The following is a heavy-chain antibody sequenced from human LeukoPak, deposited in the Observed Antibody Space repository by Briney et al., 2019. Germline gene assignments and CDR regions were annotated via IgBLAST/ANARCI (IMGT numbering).Heavy chain of an antibody. CDR3: ARRWVYDKRAFDA. CDR1: GGSISGTYY. D-gene: IGHD3-16*01. CDR2: IYYTGTT. V-gene: IGHV4-59*08. Sequence: PSETLSLTCTVSGGSISGTYYWSWIRQPPGKGLEWIGYIYYTGTTDSNPSLKSRVAISLDTSKNQFSLNLSSVTAADTAVYYCARRWVYDKRAFDAWGQGTMVTVSS. J-gene: IGHJ3*01.